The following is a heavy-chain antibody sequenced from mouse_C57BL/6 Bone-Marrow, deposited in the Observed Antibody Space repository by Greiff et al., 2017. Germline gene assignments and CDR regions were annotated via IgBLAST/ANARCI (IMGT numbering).Heavy chain of an antibody. CDR1: GYTFTDYY. CDR3: ARKGTLFFYYGSSPWFAY. D-gene: IGHD1-1*01. J-gene: IGHJ3*01. V-gene: IGHV1-84*01. Sequence: QVQLKQSGPELVKPGASVKISCKASGYTFTDYYINWVKQRPGQGLEWIGWIYPGSGNTKYNEKFKGKAKLTVDTSSSTAYMQLSSLTSEDSAVYFCARKGTLFFYYGSSPWFAYWGQGTLVTVSA. CDR2: IYPGSGNT.